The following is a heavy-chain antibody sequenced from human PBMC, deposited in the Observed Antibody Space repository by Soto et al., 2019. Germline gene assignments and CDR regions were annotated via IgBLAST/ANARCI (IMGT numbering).Heavy chain of an antibody. CDR1: GFTVGNNY. J-gene: IGHJ5*01. Sequence: EVQLVESGGGLVQPGGSLRLSCAASGFTVGNNYMSWVRQAPTKGLEWLSVIFGDGRTYYADSVKGRFTVFRDSSKNTMFLQINNLRAEDTTVYYCAGDPFQGFGSWGHGTLVTVSS. CDR2: IFGDGRT. CDR3: AGDPFQGFGS. V-gene: IGHV3-66*01.